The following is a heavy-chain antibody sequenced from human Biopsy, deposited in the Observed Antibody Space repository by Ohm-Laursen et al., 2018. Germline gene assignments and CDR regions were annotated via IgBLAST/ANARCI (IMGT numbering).Heavy chain of an antibody. J-gene: IGHJ4*02. Sequence: TLSLTCVVYGGSFSGYYWSWIRQPPGKGLEWIGEMNHGGSTNYNSSLKSRVTISVDTSKNQFSLKLNSVTAADTAVYYCARGSNWNDWSFDYWGQGTLVTVSS. CDR3: ARGSNWNDWSFDY. V-gene: IGHV4-34*01. CDR1: GGSFSGYY. CDR2: MNHGGST. D-gene: IGHD1-20*01.